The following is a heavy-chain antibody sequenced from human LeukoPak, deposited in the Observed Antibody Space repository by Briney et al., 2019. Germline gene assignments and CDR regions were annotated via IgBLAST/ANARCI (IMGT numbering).Heavy chain of an antibody. V-gene: IGHV3-30*02. CDR3: AKRWLQFLDY. J-gene: IGHJ4*02. Sequence: SGGSLRLSCAASGFTFSSYGMSWVRQAPGKGLEWVAFIRYDGGNKYYADSVKGRFTISRDNSKNTLYLQMNSLRAEDTAVYYCAKRWLQFLDYWGQGTLVTVSS. CDR2: IRYDGGNK. D-gene: IGHD5-24*01. CDR1: GFTFSSYG.